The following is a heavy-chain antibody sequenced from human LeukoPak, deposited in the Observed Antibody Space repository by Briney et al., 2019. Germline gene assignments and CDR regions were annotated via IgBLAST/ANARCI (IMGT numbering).Heavy chain of an antibody. CDR3: ATQSITLVVVISPFDY. D-gene: IGHD3-22*01. J-gene: IGHJ4*02. CDR2: IQDDGATT. V-gene: IGHV3-30*02. Sequence: GGSLRLSCAASGLTFSNFPMHWVRQAPGKGLEWVALIQDDGATTNYVDSVRGRFTVSRDNSKSTVYLQMNSLKPDDTAVYYCATQSITLVVVISPFDYWGQGTLVTVSS. CDR1: GLTFSNFP.